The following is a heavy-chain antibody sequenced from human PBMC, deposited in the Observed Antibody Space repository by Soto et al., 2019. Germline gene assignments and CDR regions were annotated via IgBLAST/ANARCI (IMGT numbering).Heavy chain of an antibody. Sequence: GGSLRLSCAASGFTFSSYSMNWVRQAPGKGLEWVSSISSSSSYIYYADSVKGRFTISRDNAKNSLYLQMNSLRSDDTAVYYCARVRIYPGNPFDYWGQGTLVTVSS. CDR2: ISSSSSYI. J-gene: IGHJ4*02. D-gene: IGHD3-10*01. CDR3: ARVRIYPGNPFDY. V-gene: IGHV3-21*04. CDR1: GFTFSSYS.